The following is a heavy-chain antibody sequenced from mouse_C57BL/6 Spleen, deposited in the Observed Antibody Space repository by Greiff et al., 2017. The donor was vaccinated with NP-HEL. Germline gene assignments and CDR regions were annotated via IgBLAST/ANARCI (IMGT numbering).Heavy chain of an antibody. D-gene: IGHD4-1*02. J-gene: IGHJ3*01. CDR2: IDPSDSYT. Sequence: QVQLQQPGAELVMPGASVKLSCKASGYTFTSYWMHWVKQRPGQGLKWIGEIDPSDSYTNYNQKFKGKSTLTVDKSSSTAYMQLSSLTSEDSAVYYCASSVNWDSFAYWGQGTLVTVSA. CDR1: GYTFTSYW. CDR3: ASSVNWDSFAY. V-gene: IGHV1-69*01.